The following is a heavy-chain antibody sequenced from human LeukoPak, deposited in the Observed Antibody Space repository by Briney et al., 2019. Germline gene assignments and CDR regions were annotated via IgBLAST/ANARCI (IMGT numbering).Heavy chain of an antibody. CDR3: ARHFGVVFLFDP. Sequence: SETLSLTCTVSGGSISSSSYYWGWIRQPPGKGLEWIGSIYYSGSTYYNPSLKSRVTISVDTSKNQFSLKLSSVTAADTAVYYCARHFGVVFLFDPWGQGTLVTVSS. J-gene: IGHJ5*02. V-gene: IGHV4-39*01. CDR1: GGSISSSSYY. D-gene: IGHD3-3*01. CDR2: IYYSGST.